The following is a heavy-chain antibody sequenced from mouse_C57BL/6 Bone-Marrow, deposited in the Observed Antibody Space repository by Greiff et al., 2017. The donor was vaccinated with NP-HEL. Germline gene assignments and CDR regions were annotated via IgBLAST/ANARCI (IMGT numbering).Heavy chain of an antibody. CDR2: ISSGGSYT. J-gene: IGHJ2*01. D-gene: IGHD1-1*01. CDR3: ARRELLATVVAPDY. V-gene: IGHV5-6*01. Sequence: EVQLVESGGDLVKPGGSLKLSCAASGFTFSSYGMSWVRQTPDKRLEWVATISSGGSYTYYPDSVKGRFTISRDNAKNTLYLQMSSLKSEDTAMYYCARRELLATVVAPDYWGQGTTLTVSS. CDR1: GFTFSSYG.